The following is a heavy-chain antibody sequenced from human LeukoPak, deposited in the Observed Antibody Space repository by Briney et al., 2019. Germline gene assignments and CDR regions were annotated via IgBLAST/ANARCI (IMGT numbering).Heavy chain of an antibody. CDR3: ARGRNLVATSGYFDY. V-gene: IGHV3-30-3*01. D-gene: IGHD5-12*01. CDR2: ISYDGSNE. J-gene: IGHJ4*02. CDR1: RFTFSNYA. Sequence: GRSLRLSCAASRFTFSNYAMHWVRQAPGKGLEWVATISYDGSNEYYADSVRGRFTISRDNSKNTLYLQMNSLRAEDTAVYHCARGRNLVATSGYFDYWGQGTLVTVSS.